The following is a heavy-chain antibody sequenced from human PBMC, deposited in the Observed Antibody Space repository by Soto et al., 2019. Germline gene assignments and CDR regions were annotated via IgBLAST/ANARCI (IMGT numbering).Heavy chain of an antibody. J-gene: IGHJ5*02. V-gene: IGHV3-21*01. CDR1: GFTFSRYG. D-gene: IGHD2-2*01. Sequence: GGSLRLSCAASGFTFSRYGMNWVRQAPGKGLEWVSSISSSTSYVYYADSVKGRFSVCRDNAKKILYLEMYALRTEDTAVYYCARDPSEGRVGNWFEPWGQGTLVTVSS. CDR3: ARDPSEGRVGNWFEP. CDR2: ISSSTSYV.